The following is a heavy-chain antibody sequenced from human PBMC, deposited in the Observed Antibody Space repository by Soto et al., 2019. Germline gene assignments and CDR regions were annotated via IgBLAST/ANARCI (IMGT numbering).Heavy chain of an antibody. J-gene: IGHJ4*02. CDR1: GYTFTGYY. CDR3: VRGLASAYLDS. V-gene: IGHV1-2*04. CDR2: INPNSGGT. Sequence: ASVKVSCETSGYTFTGYYIHCVRQAPGQGLEWMGRINPNSGGTNYAQKFQGWVTMTRDTSISTAYMELSRLNSDDTAVYYCVRGLASAYLDSWGQGTLVTVSS.